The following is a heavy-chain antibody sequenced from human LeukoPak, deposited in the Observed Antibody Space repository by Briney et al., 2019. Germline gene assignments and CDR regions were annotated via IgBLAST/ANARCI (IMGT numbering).Heavy chain of an antibody. CDR2: ITSSGSAI. CDR1: GFTFSDYY. CDR3: ARDWPHDAFDI. V-gene: IGHV3-11*04. Sequence: PGGSLRLSCAASGFTFSDYYMSWIRQAPGKGLEWVSYITSSGSAIYYADSVKGRFTISRDNAKNSLYLQMNSLRAEDTAVYYCARDWPHDAFDIWGQGTMVTVSS. J-gene: IGHJ3*02.